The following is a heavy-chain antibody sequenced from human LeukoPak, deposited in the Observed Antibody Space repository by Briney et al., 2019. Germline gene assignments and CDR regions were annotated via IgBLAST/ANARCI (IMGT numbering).Heavy chain of an antibody. D-gene: IGHD1-14*01. CDR2: VHPNSGNT. Sequence: ASVKVSCKTTGYPFTTWEINWVRQAAGQGLEWMGWVHPNSGNTAYAQKFQGRVTMTRDTSISTAYMELSGLRSDDTAVYFCARGPRNDPWGQGTLVTVSS. CDR1: GYPFTTWE. J-gene: IGHJ5*02. CDR3: ARGPRNDP. V-gene: IGHV1-8*01.